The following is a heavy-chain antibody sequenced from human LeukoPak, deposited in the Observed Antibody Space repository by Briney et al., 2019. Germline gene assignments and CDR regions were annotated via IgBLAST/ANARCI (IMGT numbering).Heavy chain of an antibody. Sequence: PSETLSLTCTVSGYSISCGYYWGWTRPPPGKGLEWIGSIYHSGSTYYNPSLKSRVTISVDTSKNQFSLKLSSVTAADTAVYYCAGIIVGATSYDYWGQGSLVTVSS. CDR1: GYSISCGYY. J-gene: IGHJ4*02. CDR2: IYHSGST. CDR3: AGIIVGATSYDY. D-gene: IGHD1-26*01. V-gene: IGHV4-38-2*02.